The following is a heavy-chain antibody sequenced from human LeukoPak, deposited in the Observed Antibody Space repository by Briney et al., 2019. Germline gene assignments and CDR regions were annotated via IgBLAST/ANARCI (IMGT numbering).Heavy chain of an antibody. Sequence: LSLTCTVSGDSISSYYWSWVRQAPGKGLEWISYITNSGSTTFYADSVKGRFSISRDNANNSLFLQMNSLRAEDTAVYYCARVGVAAGFFDYWGQGTLVTVSS. V-gene: IGHV3-11*04. CDR1: GDSISSYY. J-gene: IGHJ4*02. D-gene: IGHD6-13*01. CDR3: ARVGVAAGFFDY. CDR2: ITNSGSTT.